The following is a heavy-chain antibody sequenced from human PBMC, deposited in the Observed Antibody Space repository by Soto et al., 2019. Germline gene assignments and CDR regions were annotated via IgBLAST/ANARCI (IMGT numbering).Heavy chain of an antibody. CDR1: GYSFTSYW. J-gene: IGHJ4*02. CDR3: VRPDSSGDYVY. CDR2: INPADSDI. Sequence: GESLNISWKGSGYSFTSYWIGLVRQMPGKRLGWMGIINPADSDIRYSQSFQGEVTISADKSISTAYLQWSSLKASETAMYYCVRPDSSGDYVYWGQGTLVTVSS. V-gene: IGHV5-51*01. D-gene: IGHD3-22*01.